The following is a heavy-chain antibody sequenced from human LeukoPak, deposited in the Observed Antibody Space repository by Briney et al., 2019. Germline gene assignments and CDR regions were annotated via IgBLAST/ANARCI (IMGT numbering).Heavy chain of an antibody. J-gene: IGHJ4*02. V-gene: IGHV3-9*01. CDR3: AKGRVSSPKEWLEY. D-gene: IGHD6-19*01. Sequence: GGSLRLSCAASGLTFDNFAMHWVRQAPGKGLEWVSAITWNSRNIGYADSVKGRFTISRDNARNSVYLQMDSLRPEDTALYYCAKGRVSSPKEWLEYWGQGTLVTVSS. CDR1: GLTFDNFA. CDR2: ITWNSRNI.